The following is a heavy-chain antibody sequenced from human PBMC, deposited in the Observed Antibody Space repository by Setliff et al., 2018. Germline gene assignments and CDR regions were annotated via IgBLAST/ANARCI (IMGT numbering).Heavy chain of an antibody. V-gene: IGHV1-18*01. CDR2: ISAYNGNT. CDR1: GYTFTSYG. Sequence: SVKVSCKASGYTFTSYGISWVRQAPGQGLEWMGWISAYNGNTNYAQKLQGRVTMTTDTSTSTAYMELRSLRSDDTAVYYCARDLVGYCSGGSCYDWDYWGQGTLVTVS. D-gene: IGHD2-15*01. CDR3: ARDLVGYCSGGSCYDWDY. J-gene: IGHJ4*02.